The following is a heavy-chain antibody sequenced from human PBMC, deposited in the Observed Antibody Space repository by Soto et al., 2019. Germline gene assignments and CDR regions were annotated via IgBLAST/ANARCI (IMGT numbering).Heavy chain of an antibody. CDR2: IYPGDSDT. V-gene: IGHV5-51*01. Sequence: GESRKISWKGSGYSFTSYWIGWVRQMPGKGLECMGIIYPGDSDTRYSPSFQGQVTISADKSISTAYLQWSSLKASDTAMYYCARHKIIGYCSGGSCSDTNYGMDVWGQGTTVTVSS. CDR1: GYSFTSYW. J-gene: IGHJ6*02. CDR3: ARHKIIGYCSGGSCSDTNYGMDV. D-gene: IGHD2-15*01.